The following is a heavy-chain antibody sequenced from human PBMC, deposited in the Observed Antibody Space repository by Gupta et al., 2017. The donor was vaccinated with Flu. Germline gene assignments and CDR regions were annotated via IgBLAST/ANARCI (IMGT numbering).Heavy chain of an antibody. CDR3: AREPSGTTIDWFDP. V-gene: IGHV3-21*01. Sequence: EVQLVESGGGLVKPGGSLRLSCAASGLTFSSYSMNWVRQAPGKGLEWVSSISSASTYTYYADSVKGRFTIARDNANNSLYLQMNRLREEDTAVYFCAREPSGTTIDWFDPWGQGTLVTVSS. CDR2: ISSASTYT. D-gene: IGHD1-1*01. J-gene: IGHJ5*02. CDR1: GLTFSSYS.